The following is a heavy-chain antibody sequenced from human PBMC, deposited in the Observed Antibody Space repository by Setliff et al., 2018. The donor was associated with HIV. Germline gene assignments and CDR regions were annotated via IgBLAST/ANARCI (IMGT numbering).Heavy chain of an antibody. CDR3: ARVDCSGGSCYSPAY. Sequence: KASEILSLTCSVSGDSISNPNYYWGWIRQPPGKGLEWIGSIYFSESPYYNPSLSSRVTISVDTSTNQFSLNLTSVTAADTAVYYCARVDCSGGSCYSPAYWGQGTLVTVSS. CDR1: GDSISNPNYY. J-gene: IGHJ4*02. V-gene: IGHV4-39*07. CDR2: IYFSESP. D-gene: IGHD2-15*01.